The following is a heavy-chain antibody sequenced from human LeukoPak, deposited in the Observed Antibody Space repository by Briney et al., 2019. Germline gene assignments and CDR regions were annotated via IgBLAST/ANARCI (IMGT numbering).Heavy chain of an antibody. D-gene: IGHD5-12*01. CDR3: ARRTVATIRRAGYFDY. Sequence: SETLSLTCAVSGGSISSTNWWSWVRQPPGKGLEWIGEIYHSGSANYNPSLKSRVTISVDTSKNQFSLKLSSVTAADTAVYYCARRTVATIRRAGYFDYWGQGTLVTVSS. V-gene: IGHV4/OR15-8*01. CDR1: GGSISSTNW. CDR2: IYHSGSA. J-gene: IGHJ4*02.